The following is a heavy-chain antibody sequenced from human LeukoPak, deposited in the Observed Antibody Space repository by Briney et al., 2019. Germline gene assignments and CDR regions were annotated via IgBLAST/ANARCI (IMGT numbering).Heavy chain of an antibody. J-gene: IGHJ3*02. V-gene: IGHV1-2*02. D-gene: IGHD1-26*01. Sequence: ASVKVSCKASGYTFTGYYMHWVRQAPGQGLEWMGWINPDSGGTNYAQKFQGRVSMTRDTSITTAYMELRRLTSDDTAVYYCARGGSYLSAFDIWGQGTMVTVSS. CDR3: ARGGSYLSAFDI. CDR2: INPDSGGT. CDR1: GYTFTGYY.